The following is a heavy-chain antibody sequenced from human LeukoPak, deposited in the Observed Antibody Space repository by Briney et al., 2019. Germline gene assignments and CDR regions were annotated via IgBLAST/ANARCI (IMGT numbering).Heavy chain of an antibody. V-gene: IGHV3-66*01. CDR1: GFTVSSNF. J-gene: IGHJ4*02. CDR3: ARGGDSLHY. D-gene: IGHD3-10*01. CDR2: IYSGGST. Sequence: PGGSLRLSCAASGFTVSSNFMTWVRQAPGQGLEWVSVIYSGGSTYYADSVKDRFTISRDNSKNMLYLQMNSLRAEDTAVYYCARGGDSLHYWGQGTVVTVSS.